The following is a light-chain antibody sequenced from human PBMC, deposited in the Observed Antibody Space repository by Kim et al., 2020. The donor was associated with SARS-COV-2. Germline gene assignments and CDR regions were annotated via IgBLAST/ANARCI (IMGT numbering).Light chain of an antibody. V-gene: IGLV1-47*01. CDR3: AAWDDSLSGPWV. J-gene: IGLJ3*02. CDR1: SSNIGSNY. CDR2: RNN. Sequence: RVTISCSGSSSNIGSNYVYWYQRLPGTAPKVLIYRNNQRPSGVPDRFSGSKSGTSASLAISGLRSEDEADYYCAAWDDSLSGPWVFGGGTKLTVL.